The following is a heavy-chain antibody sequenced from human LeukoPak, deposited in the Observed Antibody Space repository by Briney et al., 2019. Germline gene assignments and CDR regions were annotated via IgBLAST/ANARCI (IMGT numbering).Heavy chain of an antibody. CDR1: GGSISSLY. J-gene: IGHJ4*02. V-gene: IGHV4-59*08. Sequence: SETLSLTCSVSGGSISSLYWSWIRQPPGKGLEWIGYIYYIGSTNYNPSLKSRVTMFVDMSKNQFSLRLSSVTAADTAVYYCARHRAYSSSSPFDYWGQGTLVSVSS. CDR2: IYYIGST. CDR3: ARHRAYSSSSPFDY. D-gene: IGHD6-6*01.